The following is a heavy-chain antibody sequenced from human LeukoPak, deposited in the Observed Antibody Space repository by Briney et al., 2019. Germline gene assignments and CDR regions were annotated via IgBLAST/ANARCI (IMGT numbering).Heavy chain of an antibody. V-gene: IGHV4-39*07. CDR1: GGSISSSRYY. CDR3: ARDGTGLRKSDILTGSGFDY. CDR2: IYYSGST. J-gene: IGHJ4*02. Sequence: SETLSLICAVSGGSISSSRYYWGWIRQPPGKGLEWIGSIYYSGSTYYNPSLKSRVTISVDTSKNQFSLKLSSVTAADTAVYYCARDGTGLRKSDILTGSGFDYWGQGTLVTVSS. D-gene: IGHD3-9*01.